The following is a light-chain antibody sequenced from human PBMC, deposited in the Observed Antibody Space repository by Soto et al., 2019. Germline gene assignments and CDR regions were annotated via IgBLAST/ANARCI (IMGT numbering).Light chain of an antibody. CDR1: QNVNSAY. J-gene: IGKJ1*01. CDR3: HQYDNSWT. Sequence: EIVLTQSPGTLSLSPGERATLSCRASQNVNSAYLTWYQQKPGQAPRLLIYGASSRATGIPDRFSGSGSGTDFTLTISRLEPEDFLVYYCHQYDNSWTFGQGTKVEIK. V-gene: IGKV3-20*01. CDR2: GAS.